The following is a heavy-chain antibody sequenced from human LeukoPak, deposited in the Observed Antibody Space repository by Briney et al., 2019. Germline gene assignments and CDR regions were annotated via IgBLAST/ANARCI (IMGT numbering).Heavy chain of an antibody. CDR3: ARIYSGSHYS. J-gene: IGHJ4*02. CDR2: IYSDGST. V-gene: IGHV3-53*01. D-gene: IGHD1-26*01. Sequence: GGSLRLSCAVSGFIVNTYYMSWVRQAPGKGLEWVSIIYSDGSTYYADSAKGRFTISRDTSKNTLFLQMNSLRAEDTAVYYCARIYSGSHYSWGQGTLVTISS. CDR1: GFIVNTYY.